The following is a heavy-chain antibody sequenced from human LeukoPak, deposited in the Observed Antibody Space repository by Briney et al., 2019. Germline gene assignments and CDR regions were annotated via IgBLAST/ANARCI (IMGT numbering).Heavy chain of an antibody. J-gene: IGHJ6*02. CDR1: GGSISSSSYY. Sequence: SETLSLTCTVSGGSISSSSYYWGWIRQPPGKGLEWIGSIYYSGSTYYNPSLKSRVTISVDTSKNQFSLRLSSVTAADTAVYYCARLRGQYYDFWSGYPYGMDAWGQGTTVTVSS. CDR2: IYYSGST. CDR3: ARLRGQYYDFWSGYPYGMDA. D-gene: IGHD3-3*01. V-gene: IGHV4-39*01.